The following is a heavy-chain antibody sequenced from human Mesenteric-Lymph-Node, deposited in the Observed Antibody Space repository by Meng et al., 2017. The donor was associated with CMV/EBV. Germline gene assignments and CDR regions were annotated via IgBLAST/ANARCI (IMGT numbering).Heavy chain of an antibody. CDR3: AKDSPLGIDHNRNYGMDV. CDR1: GFSFSSYW. CDR2: IYVAGDPT. J-gene: IGHJ6*02. D-gene: IGHD1-1*01. Sequence: GESLKISCAASGFSFSSYWMTWVRQAPGKGLEWVSAIYVAGDPTYYADSVKGRFTISRDNSKNTLYLQMNSLRAEDTAVYYCAKDSPLGIDHNRNYGMDVWGQGTTVTVSS. V-gene: IGHV3-23*01.